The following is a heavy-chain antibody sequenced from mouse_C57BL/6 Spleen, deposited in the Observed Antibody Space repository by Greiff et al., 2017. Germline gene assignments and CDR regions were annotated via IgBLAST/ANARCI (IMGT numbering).Heavy chain of an antibody. J-gene: IGHJ2*01. CDR1: GYTFTSYW. D-gene: IGHD4-1*01. CDR2: LDPSDSYT. V-gene: IGHV1-69*01. CDR3: AKLGRSFDY. Sequence: QVQLQQPGAELVMPGASVKLSCKASGYTFTSYWMHWVKQRPGQGLEWIGELDPSDSYTNYNQKFKGKSTLTVDKSSSTAYMQLSSLTSEDSAVYYCAKLGRSFDYWGQGTTLTVSS.